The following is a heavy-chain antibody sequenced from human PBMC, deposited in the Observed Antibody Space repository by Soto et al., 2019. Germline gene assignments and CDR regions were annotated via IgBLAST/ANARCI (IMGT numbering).Heavy chain of an antibody. V-gene: IGHV4-59*01. CDR2: IYYNGKS. J-gene: IGHJ6*02. CDR1: GDSINSNY. Sequence: QVQLQESGPGLVKPSETLSLNCTVSGDSINSNYWSWIRQPPGKGLEWIGYIYYNGKSNYSPSLKSRVTISVDTSKKQFSLKLPSVTAADTAVYYCARAPSFYYFGMDVWGQGTTVTVSS. CDR3: ARAPSFYYFGMDV.